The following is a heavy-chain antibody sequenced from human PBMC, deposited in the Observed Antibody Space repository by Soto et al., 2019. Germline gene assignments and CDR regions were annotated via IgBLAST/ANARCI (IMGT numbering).Heavy chain of an antibody. CDR1: GFSVSNNH. V-gene: IGHV3-53*01. J-gene: IGHJ4*02. Sequence: VQLVESGGGLIQPGGSLRLSCAASGFSVSNNHMTWIRQTAGKGLELVSFIHGGGSTSYADSVKGRFTISRDNSKNTLYLQRDRLRAEDTAIYYCAGRLTTAASLDYWGQGTRVTVSS. CDR2: IHGGGST. D-gene: IGHD3-16*01. CDR3: AGRLTTAASLDY.